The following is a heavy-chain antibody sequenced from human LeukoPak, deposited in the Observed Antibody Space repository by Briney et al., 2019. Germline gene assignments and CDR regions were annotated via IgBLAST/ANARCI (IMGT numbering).Heavy chain of an antibody. J-gene: IGHJ4*02. CDR3: ARHSSASYYHGSGSYYNVN. CDR2: VSYSGRT. V-gene: IGHV4-39*01. CDR1: AGSIGSSNYY. D-gene: IGHD3-10*01. Sequence: SETLSLTCTVSAGSIGSSNYYWGWIRQPPGKGLEWIGSVSYSGRTYYNPSLKGRVTISVDTSKHQFSLKLSSVTAADTAVYYCARHSSASYYHGSGSYYNVNWGQGTLVTVSS.